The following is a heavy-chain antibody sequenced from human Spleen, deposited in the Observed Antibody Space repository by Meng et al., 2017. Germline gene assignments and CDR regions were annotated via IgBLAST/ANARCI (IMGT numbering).Heavy chain of an antibody. J-gene: IGHJ3*02. CDR1: GFTFSSYE. Sequence: GESLKISCAASGFTFSSYEMNWVRQAPGKGLEWVSYISSSGSTIYYADSVKGRFTISRDNAKNSLYLQMNSLRAEDTAVYYCAKDNKRAAGTRDAFDIWGQGTMVTVSS. CDR2: ISSSGSTI. CDR3: AKDNKRAAGTRDAFDI. V-gene: IGHV3-48*03. D-gene: IGHD6-13*01.